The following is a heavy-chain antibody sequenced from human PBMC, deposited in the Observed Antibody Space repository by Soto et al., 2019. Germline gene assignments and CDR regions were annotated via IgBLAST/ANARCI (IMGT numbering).Heavy chain of an antibody. CDR3: AREGGGYRFAY. CDR1: GTSFTTYY. J-gene: IGHJ4*02. CDR2: IFYSGHL. V-gene: IGHV4-59*01. Sequence: SETLSLTCAVPGTSFTTYYWSWIRQSPGKGLEWIGYIFYSGHLKYNPSLKSRVTMSVDTSKNQVSLKLSSVSAADTAVYYCAREGGGYRFAYWGQGTLVTVSS. D-gene: IGHD3-16*02.